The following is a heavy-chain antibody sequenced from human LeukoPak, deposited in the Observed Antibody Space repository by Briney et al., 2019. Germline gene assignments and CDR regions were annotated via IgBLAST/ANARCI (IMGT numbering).Heavy chain of an antibody. CDR2: INPSGGST. CDR1: GYTFTNNQ. V-gene: IGHV1-46*01. D-gene: IGHD6-19*01. CDR3: ARRRAVAGKGKGAFDI. Sequence: ASVKVSCKASGYTFTNNQMHWVRQAPGQGLEWMGIINPSGGSTIYAQKFQGRVTMTRDTSTSTVYVEMSSLRAEDTAVYYCARRRAVAGKGKGAFDIWGQGTMVTVSS. J-gene: IGHJ3*02.